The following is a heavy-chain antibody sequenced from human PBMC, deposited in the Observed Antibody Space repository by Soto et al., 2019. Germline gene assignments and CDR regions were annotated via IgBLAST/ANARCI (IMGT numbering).Heavy chain of an antibody. J-gene: IGHJ4*02. V-gene: IGHV4-34*01. CDR2: INHSGST. CDR1: GGSFSGYY. CDR3: ARKVIAARPFDY. D-gene: IGHD6-6*01. Sequence: SETLSLTCAVYGGSFSGYYWSWIRQPPGKGLEWIGEINHSGSTNYNPSLKSRVTISVDTSKNQFSLKLSSVTAADTAVYYCARKVIAARPFDYWGQGTLVTVSS.